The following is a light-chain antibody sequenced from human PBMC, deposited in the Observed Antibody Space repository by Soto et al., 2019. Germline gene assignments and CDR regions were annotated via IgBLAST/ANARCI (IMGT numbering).Light chain of an antibody. CDR2: EGS. Sequence: QSALTQPASVSGSPGQSITISCTGTSSDVGSYNLVSWYQQHPGKAPKLMIYEGSKRPSGVSNRFSDSKSGNTASLTISGLQAEDEADYYCCSYAGSRDVVFGGGTKLTVL. CDR1: SSDVGSYNL. V-gene: IGLV2-23*01. J-gene: IGLJ2*01. CDR3: CSYAGSRDVV.